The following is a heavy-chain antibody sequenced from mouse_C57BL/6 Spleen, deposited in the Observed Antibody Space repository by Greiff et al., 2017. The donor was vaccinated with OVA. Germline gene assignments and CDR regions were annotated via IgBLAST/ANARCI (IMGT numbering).Heavy chain of an antibody. CDR2: INPSTGGT. CDR1: GYSFTGYY. CDR3: ARGSRYSDV. J-gene: IGHJ1*03. D-gene: IGHD2-12*01. V-gene: IGHV1-42*01. Sequence: EVQLKQSGPELVKPGASVKISCKASGYSFTGYYMNWVKQSPEKSLEWIGEINPSTGGTTYNQKFKAKATLTVDKSSSTAYMQLKSLTSEDSAVYYCARGSRYSDVWGTGTTVTVSS.